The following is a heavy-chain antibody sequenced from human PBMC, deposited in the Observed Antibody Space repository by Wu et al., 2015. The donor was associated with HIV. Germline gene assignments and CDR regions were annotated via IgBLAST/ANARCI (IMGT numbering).Heavy chain of an antibody. CDR2: MNADSGIT. CDR1: GYTFTNFD. J-gene: IGHJ4*02. CDR3: ARGQNGNDQ. D-gene: IGHD5-12*01. V-gene: IGHV1-8*03. Sequence: QVQLVQSGAEVKKPGASVKVSCRASGYTFTNFDVNWVRQSTAQGLEWLGWMNADSGITGYARKFQGRVTITADESTKKAYMELTSLRSEDTAVYYCARGQNGNDQWGQGTLVTVSS.